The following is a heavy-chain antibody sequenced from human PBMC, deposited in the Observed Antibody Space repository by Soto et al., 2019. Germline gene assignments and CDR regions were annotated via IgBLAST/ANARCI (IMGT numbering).Heavy chain of an antibody. Sequence: NPSETLSLTCAVYGGSFSGYYWSWIRQPPGKGLEWIGEINHSGSTNYNPSLKSRVTISVDTSKNQFSLKLSSVTAADTAVYYCARGLVRGVRSNYYYYGMDVWGQGTTVT. CDR1: GGSFSGYY. V-gene: IGHV4-34*01. D-gene: IGHD3-10*01. J-gene: IGHJ6*02. CDR2: INHSGST. CDR3: ARGLVRGVRSNYYYYGMDV.